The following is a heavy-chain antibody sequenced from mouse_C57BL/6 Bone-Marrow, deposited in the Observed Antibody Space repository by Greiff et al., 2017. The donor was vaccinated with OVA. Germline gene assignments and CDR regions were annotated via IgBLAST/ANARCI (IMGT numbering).Heavy chain of an antibody. CDR1: EYEFPSHD. CDR3: ARIPLYYYGSSSYAMDY. CDR2: INSDGGST. V-gene: IGHV5-2*01. Sequence: EVKLMESGGGLVQPGESLKLSCESNEYEFPSHDMSWVRKTPEKRLELVAAINSDGGSTYYPDTMERRFIISRDNTKKTLYLQMSSLRSEDTALYYCARIPLYYYGSSSYAMDYWGQGTSVTVSS. D-gene: IGHD1-1*01. J-gene: IGHJ4*01.